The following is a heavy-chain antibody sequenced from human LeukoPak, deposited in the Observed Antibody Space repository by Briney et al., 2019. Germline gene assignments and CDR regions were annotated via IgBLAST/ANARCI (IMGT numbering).Heavy chain of an antibody. J-gene: IGHJ3*02. CDR2: VSYRGST. V-gene: IGHV4-30-4*01. CDR3: ARDLWFGESYLFDI. D-gene: IGHD3-10*01. CDR1: GGSISSGDYY. Sequence: SQTLSLTCTVSGGSISSGDYYWGWIRQPPGKGLEWIGYVSYRGSTYSNPSRKSRVTISVDTSKNQFSLKLSSVTAADTAVYYCARDLWFGESYLFDIWSQGTMVTVSS.